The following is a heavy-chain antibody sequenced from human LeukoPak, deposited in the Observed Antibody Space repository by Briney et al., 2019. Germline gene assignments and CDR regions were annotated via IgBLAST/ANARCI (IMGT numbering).Heavy chain of an antibody. V-gene: IGHV3-30-3*01. CDR3: ARGVAAPGETIRVRYFDF. J-gene: IGHJ4*02. CDR2: ISYDGSNK. CDR1: GFTFSSYA. D-gene: IGHD2-15*01. Sequence: PGGSLRLSCAASGFTFSSYAMHWVRQAPGKGLEWVAVISYDGSNKYYADSVKGRFTISRDNSKNTLYLQMNSLRAEDTAVYYCARGVAAPGETIRVRYFDFWGQGTLVTVSS.